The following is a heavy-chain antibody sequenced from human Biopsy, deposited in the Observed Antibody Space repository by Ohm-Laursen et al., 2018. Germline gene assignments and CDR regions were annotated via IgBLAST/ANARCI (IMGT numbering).Heavy chain of an antibody. CDR2: ISASSSYI. V-gene: IGHV3-21*06. CDR3: ATELLPPGVGGPWLDS. CDR1: GVILSGYG. J-gene: IGHJ5*01. Sequence: SLRLSCTASGVILSGYGMNWVRQAPGKGLEWVSSISASSSYIHYADSVKGRFTVSRDNTKNSLYLQMNSLRAADTAIYYCATELLPPGVGGPWLDSWGQGTPVTVSS. D-gene: IGHD3-10*01.